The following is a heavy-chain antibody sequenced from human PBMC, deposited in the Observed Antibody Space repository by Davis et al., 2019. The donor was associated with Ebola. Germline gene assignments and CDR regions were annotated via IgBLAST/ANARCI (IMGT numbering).Heavy chain of an antibody. CDR3: GRCATSTCFDIAS. V-gene: IGHV1-2*02. CDR2: INPNTGGS. D-gene: IGHD2-2*01. J-gene: IGHJ4*02. CDR1: GYTFTGHY. Sequence: ASVKVSCKTFGYTFTGHYLHWVRQAPGQGLEWTGWINPNTGGSNLPQKFQARLTLTRDTSISTAYMELSGLRSDDTAVYSCGRCATSTCFDIASWGQGTRVTVSS.